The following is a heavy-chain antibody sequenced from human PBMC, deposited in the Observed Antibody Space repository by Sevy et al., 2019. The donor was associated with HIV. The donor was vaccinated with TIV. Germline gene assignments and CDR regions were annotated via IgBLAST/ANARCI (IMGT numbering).Heavy chain of an antibody. D-gene: IGHD2-8*01. CDR3: AREGCTKPHDY. V-gene: IGHV3-23*01. J-gene: IGHJ4*02. CDR1: AFTFSKYS. CDR2: LFFGCGEI. Sequence: GSLRLSCAASAFTFSKYSMSWVRQPPGKRLEWVSTLFFGCGEINYADSVKGRFTISRDNSKSSVYLQMNNLRPEDTAVYYCAREGCTKPHDYWGQGTLVTVSS.